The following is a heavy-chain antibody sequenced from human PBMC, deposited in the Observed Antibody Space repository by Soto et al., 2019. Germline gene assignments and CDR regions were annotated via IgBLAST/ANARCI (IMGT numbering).Heavy chain of an antibody. J-gene: IGHJ6*02. V-gene: IGHV1-18*01. D-gene: IGHD2-8*01. Sequence: ASVKVSCKASGYFFADYAINWVRLVPGQGLEWVGRIIPYHDNTKYAENFQGRVTLTTDTSTNTVYMELTSLTPDDTGVYFCARKPNGHCYGMDVWGQGTSVTVSS. CDR1: GYFFADYA. CDR3: ARKPNGHCYGMDV. CDR2: IIPYHDNT.